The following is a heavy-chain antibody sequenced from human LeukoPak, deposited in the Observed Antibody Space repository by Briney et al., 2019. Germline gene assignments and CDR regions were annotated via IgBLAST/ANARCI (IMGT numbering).Heavy chain of an antibody. V-gene: IGHV3-30-3*01. CDR1: GFTFSSYA. Sequence: PGRSLRLSCAASGFTFSSYAMHWVRQAPGKGLEWVAVISYDGSNKYYADSVKGRFTISRDNSKNTLYLQMNSLRAEDTAVYYCARDADHSSSWTDAFDIWGQGTMVTVSS. CDR2: ISYDGSNK. D-gene: IGHD6-13*01. J-gene: IGHJ3*02. CDR3: ARDADHSSSWTDAFDI.